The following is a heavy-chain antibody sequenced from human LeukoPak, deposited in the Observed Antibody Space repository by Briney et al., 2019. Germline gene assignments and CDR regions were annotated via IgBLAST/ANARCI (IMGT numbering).Heavy chain of an antibody. V-gene: IGHV4-38-2*01. CDR1: GYSISSGYY. D-gene: IGHD5-18*01. Sequence: NPPETLSLTCAVSGYSISSGYYWGWIRQPPGKGLEWIGSISRSGSTYYNPSLKSRVTISVDTSENQFSLKLSSVTAADTAVYYCARLLDTAMAFDYWGQGTLVTVSS. CDR3: ARLLDTAMAFDY. J-gene: IGHJ4*02. CDR2: ISRSGST.